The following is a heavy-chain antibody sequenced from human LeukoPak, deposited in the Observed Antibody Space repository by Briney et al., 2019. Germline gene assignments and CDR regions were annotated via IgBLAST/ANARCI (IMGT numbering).Heavy chain of an antibody. J-gene: IGHJ5*02. CDR2: IIPIFGTA. D-gene: IGHD2-2*02. CDR3: ARLGYCSSTSCYRTNWFDP. Sequence: SVKVSCKASGGTFSSYAISWVRQAPGQGLEWMGGIIPIFGTANYAQKFRGRVTITTDESTSTAYMELSSLRSEDTAVYYCARLGYCSSTSCYRTNWFDPWGQGTLVTVSS. V-gene: IGHV1-69*05. CDR1: GGTFSSYA.